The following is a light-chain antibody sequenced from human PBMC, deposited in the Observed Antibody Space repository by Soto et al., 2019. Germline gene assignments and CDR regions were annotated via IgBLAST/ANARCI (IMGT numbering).Light chain of an antibody. CDR2: KAS. CDR1: QSISTY. J-gene: IGKJ5*01. Sequence: DIQMTQSPSALSASVGDRVTITCRASQSISTYLEWFQQKPGKAPKLLIYKASTLKSGVPSRFSGSGSGTDFTLTISSLEPEDFAVYYCQHRSIWPVSFGQGTRLEIK. V-gene: IGKV1-39*01. CDR3: QHRSIWPVS.